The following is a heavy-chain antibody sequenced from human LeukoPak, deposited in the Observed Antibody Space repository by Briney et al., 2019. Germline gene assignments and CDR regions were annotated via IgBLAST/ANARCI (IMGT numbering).Heavy chain of an antibody. CDR2: INPNSGGT. CDR1: GYTFTGYY. J-gene: IGHJ6*03. Sequence: ASVKVSCKASGYTFTGYYMHWVRQAPGQGLEWMGWINPNSGGTNYAQKFQGRVTMTRDTSISTAYMELSRLRSDDTAVYYCAGDGYCSSTSCSRSNYYYYYMDVWGKGTTVTVSS. CDR3: AGDGYCSSTSCSRSNYYYYYMDV. D-gene: IGHD2-2*01. V-gene: IGHV1-2*02.